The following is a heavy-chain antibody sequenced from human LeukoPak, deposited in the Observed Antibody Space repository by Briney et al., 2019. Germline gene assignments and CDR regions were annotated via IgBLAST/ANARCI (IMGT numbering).Heavy chain of an antibody. CDR2: IYYSGST. CDR3: ARLRGSSSDFDY. CDR1: GGSISSYY. J-gene: IGHJ4*02. D-gene: IGHD6-6*01. Sequence: SETLSLTCTVSGGSISSYYWSWIRQPPGKGLEWIGYIYYSGSTNYNPSLKSRVTILVDTSKNQFSLKLSSVTAADTAVYYCARLRGSSSDFDYWGQGTLVTVSS. V-gene: IGHV4-59*08.